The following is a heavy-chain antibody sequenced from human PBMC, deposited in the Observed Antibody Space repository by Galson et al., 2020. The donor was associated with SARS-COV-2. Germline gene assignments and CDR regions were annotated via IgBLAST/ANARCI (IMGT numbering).Heavy chain of an antibody. Sequence: ASVKVSCKASGYTFTAYGISWVRQAPGQGPEWMGISTYPGDTKYAQTFQRSVTMTTDTSTSTAYMELRSLRSDDTATYYCARESVSDWSGWRGVEHWGQGSPVT. CDR3: ARESVSDWSGWRGVEH. CDR2: ISTYPGDT. V-gene: IGHV1-18*01. CDR1: GYTFTAYG. J-gene: IGHJ4*02. D-gene: IGHD3-9*01.